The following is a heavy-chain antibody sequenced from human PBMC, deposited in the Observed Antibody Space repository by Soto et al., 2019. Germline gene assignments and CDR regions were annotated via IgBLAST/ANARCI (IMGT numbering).Heavy chain of an antibody. J-gene: IGHJ4*02. CDR3: ARGRRTKGRDGYPRVFDY. Sequence: SETLSLTCTVSGGSISSGGYYWSWIRQHPGKGLEWIGYIYYSGSTYYNPSLKSRVTISVDTSKNQFSLKLSSVTAADTAVYYCARGRRTKGRDGYPRVFDYWGQGTLVTVSS. D-gene: IGHD5-12*01. V-gene: IGHV4-31*03. CDR1: GGSISSGGYY. CDR2: IYYSGST.